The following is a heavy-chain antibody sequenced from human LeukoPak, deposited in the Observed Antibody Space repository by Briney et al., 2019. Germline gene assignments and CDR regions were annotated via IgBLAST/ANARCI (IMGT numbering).Heavy chain of an antibody. CDR1: GFTVSSNY. V-gene: IGHV3-66*01. CDR3: ASESYTGRPDY. D-gene: IGHD2-2*02. J-gene: IGHJ4*02. Sequence: GGSLRLSCAASGFTVSSNYMSWVRQAPGKGLEWVSVIYSGGSTYYADSVKGRFTISRDNAKNSLYLQMNSLRAEDTAVYYCASESYTGRPDYWGQGTLVTVSS. CDR2: IYSGGST.